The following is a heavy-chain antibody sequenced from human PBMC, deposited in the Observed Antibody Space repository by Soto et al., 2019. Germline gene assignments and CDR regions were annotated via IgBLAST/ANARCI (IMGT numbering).Heavy chain of an antibody. CDR2: ISKSDYT. V-gene: IGHV3-21*01. D-gene: IGHD2-2*01. CDR1: GFAFNNYG. Sequence: GSLRLSCTVSGFAFNNYGINWVRQAPGKGLEWVSSISKSDYTYYSDSVTGRFTISRDNAKNSVSLQMNTLRVEDTAVYYCAREDSIIIPAVSDFWGQGTLVTVSS. J-gene: IGHJ4*02. CDR3: AREDSIIIPAVSDF.